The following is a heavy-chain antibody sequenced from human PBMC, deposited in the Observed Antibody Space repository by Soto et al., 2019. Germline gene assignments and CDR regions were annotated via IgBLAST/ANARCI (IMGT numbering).Heavy chain of an antibody. D-gene: IGHD3-22*01. CDR1: GFTFSSNS. V-gene: IGHV3-21*01. CDR2: ISSSSSYI. Sequence: GGSLRLSCAASGFTFSSNSMNWDRQAPGKGLEWVSSISSSSSYIYYADSVKGRFTISRDNAKNSLYLQMNSLRAEDTAVYYCARPHYYDSSGYYSPPHYWGQGTLVTVSS. CDR3: ARPHYYDSSGYYSPPHY. J-gene: IGHJ4*02.